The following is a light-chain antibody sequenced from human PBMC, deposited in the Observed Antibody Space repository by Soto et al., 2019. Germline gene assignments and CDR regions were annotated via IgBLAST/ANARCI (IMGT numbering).Light chain of an antibody. V-gene: IGKV3-20*01. CDR1: QSLRSD. CDR2: DAS. Sequence: EIVMTQSPATLSVSPGERATLSCRASQSLRSDLAWYQQKPGQAPRLLIYDASSRATGIPDRFSGSGSGTDFTLTINRLEPEDFAVYYCQQYGSSLITFGQGTRLEIK. CDR3: QQYGSSLIT. J-gene: IGKJ5*01.